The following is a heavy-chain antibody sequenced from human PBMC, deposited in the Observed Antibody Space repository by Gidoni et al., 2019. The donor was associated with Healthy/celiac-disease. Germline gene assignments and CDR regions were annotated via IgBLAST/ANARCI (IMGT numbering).Heavy chain of an antibody. CDR1: GGSFSGYY. V-gene: IGHV4-34*01. J-gene: IGHJ4*02. CDR2: INHSGST. Sequence: QVQLQQWGAGLLKPSETLSLTCAVYGGSFSGYYWSWIRQPPGKGLEWIGEINHSGSTNYNPSLKSRVTITVDTSKNQFSLKLSSVTAADTAVYYCARGGFTILDYWGQGTLVTVSS. D-gene: IGHD3-3*01. CDR3: ARGGFTILDY.